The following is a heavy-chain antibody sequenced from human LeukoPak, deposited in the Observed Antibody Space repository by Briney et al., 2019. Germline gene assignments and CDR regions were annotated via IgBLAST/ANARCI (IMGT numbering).Heavy chain of an antibody. Sequence: SETLSLTCTVSGGSISSSSYYWGWIRQPPGKGLEWIGSIYYSGSTYYNPSLKSRVTISVDTSKNQFSLKLSSVTAADTAVYYCARDSEGLEQPRPVVYWGQGILVTVSS. V-gene: IGHV4-39*02. CDR3: ARDSEGLEQPRPVVY. CDR2: IYYSGST. CDR1: GGSISSSSYY. D-gene: IGHD1/OR15-1a*01. J-gene: IGHJ4*02.